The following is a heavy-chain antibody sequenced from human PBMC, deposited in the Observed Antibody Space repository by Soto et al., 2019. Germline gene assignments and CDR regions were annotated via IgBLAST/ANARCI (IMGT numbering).Heavy chain of an antibody. CDR2: IFTSGST. V-gene: IGHV4-4*07. CDR3: VRPQAKELGTIRGAFDI. J-gene: IGHJ3*02. CDR1: GGSISSYY. D-gene: IGHD3-10*01. Sequence: SETLSLTCTVSGGSISSYYWSWIRQPAGKGLEWIGRIFTSGSTNYNPSLKSRVTISADKSISTAYLQWSSLKASDTAVYYCVRPQAKELGTIRGAFDIWGQGTKVTVSS.